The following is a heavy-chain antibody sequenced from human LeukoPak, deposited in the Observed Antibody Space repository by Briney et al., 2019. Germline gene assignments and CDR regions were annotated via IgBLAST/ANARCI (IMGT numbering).Heavy chain of an antibody. J-gene: IGHJ4*02. V-gene: IGHV1-69*04. D-gene: IGHD5-24*01. CDR2: IIPILGIA. CDR3: AISMATIGWASDY. Sequence: GASVKVSCKASGGTFSSYAISWVRQAPGQGLEWMGRIIPILGIANYAQKFQGRVTITADKSTSTAYMELSSLRSEDTAVYYCAISMATIGWASDYWGQGTLVTVSS. CDR1: GGTFSSYA.